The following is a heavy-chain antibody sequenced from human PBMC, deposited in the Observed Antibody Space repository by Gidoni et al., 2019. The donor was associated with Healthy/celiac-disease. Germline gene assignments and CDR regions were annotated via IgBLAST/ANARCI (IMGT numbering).Heavy chain of an antibody. J-gene: IGHJ6*02. CDR1: GFTSGDYS. V-gene: IGHV3-49*05. CDR2: IRSKAYGGTT. CDR3: TRDLPEPYHALGYGMDV. D-gene: IGHD6-6*01. Sequence: EVQLVESGGGLVKPGRSLRLSCTASGFTSGDYSISWFRQAPGKGLEWIGFIRSKAYGGTTEYAASVKGRFTISRDDSKSIAYLQMNSLKTEDTAVYYCTRDLPEPYHALGYGMDVWGQGTTVTVSS.